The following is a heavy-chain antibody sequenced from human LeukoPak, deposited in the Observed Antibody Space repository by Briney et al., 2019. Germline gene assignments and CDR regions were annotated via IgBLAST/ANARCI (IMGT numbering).Heavy chain of an antibody. Sequence: GGSLRLSCTASGFSFGDYVMSWVRQAPGKGLEWVGFIRSKAYGGTTEYAASVKGRFTISRDDSKSIAYLQMNSLKTEDTAVYYCTREAPGGDYYDSSGYGTSYWGQGTLVTVSS. V-gene: IGHV3-49*04. CDR1: GFSFGDYV. D-gene: IGHD3-22*01. J-gene: IGHJ4*02. CDR2: IRSKAYGGTT. CDR3: TREAPGGDYYDSSGYGTSY.